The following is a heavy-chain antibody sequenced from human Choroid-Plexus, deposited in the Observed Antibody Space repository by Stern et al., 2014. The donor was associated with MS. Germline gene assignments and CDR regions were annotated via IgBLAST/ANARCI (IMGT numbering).Heavy chain of an antibody. Sequence: VQLVESGGGVVQPGRPLRLSCVASGFPFGSCAMHWVRQAPGKGPEWVAGVSYDGSNKYYADSVKGRFTISRDNSQNTLYMQMSSLRPEDTAVYYCAKDRQYLTYFFDHWGQGSLVTVSS. V-gene: IGHV3-30*18. CDR1: GFPFGSCA. CDR3: AKDRQYLTYFFDH. J-gene: IGHJ5*02. CDR2: VSYDGSNK. D-gene: IGHD2/OR15-2a*01.